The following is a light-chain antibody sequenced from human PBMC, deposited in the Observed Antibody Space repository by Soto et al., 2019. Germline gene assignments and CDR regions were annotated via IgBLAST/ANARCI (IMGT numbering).Light chain of an antibody. CDR3: QQLNNYPVT. J-gene: IGKJ1*01. CDR2: DAS. Sequence: EIVLTQSPATLSLSPGERATLSCRASQSVSSYLAWYQQKPGQAPRLLIYDASNRATGIPARFSGSGSGTDFTLTISSLQPEDLATYYCQQLNNYPVTFGQGTKVDI. CDR1: QSVSSY. V-gene: IGKV3-11*01.